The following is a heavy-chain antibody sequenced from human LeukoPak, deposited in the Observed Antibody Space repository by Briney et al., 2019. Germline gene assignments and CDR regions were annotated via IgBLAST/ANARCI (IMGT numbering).Heavy chain of an antibody. Sequence: SETLSLTCTVSGGSISNSPYYWGWIRQPPGKTLEWIGYISYSGSTNYNPSLKSRVTISLDTSKNQFSLKLSSVTAADTAVYYCARASGFYYFDYWGQGTLVTVSS. CDR3: ARASGFYYFDY. D-gene: IGHD6-25*01. CDR2: ISYSGST. J-gene: IGHJ4*02. V-gene: IGHV4-61*05. CDR1: GGSISNSPYY.